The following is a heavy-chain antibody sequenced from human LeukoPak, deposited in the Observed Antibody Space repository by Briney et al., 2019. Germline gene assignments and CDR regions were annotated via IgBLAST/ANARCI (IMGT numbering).Heavy chain of an antibody. CDR1: GYSISSGYY. CDR3: ARGYSASWYGWFDP. D-gene: IGHD6-13*01. CDR2: IYHSGST. V-gene: IGHV4-38-2*02. J-gene: IGHJ5*02. Sequence: SETLSLTCTVSGYSISSGYYWGWIRQPPGKGLEWIGSIYHSGSTYYNPSLKSRVTISVDTSENQFSLKLSSVTAADTAVYYCARGYSASWYGWFDPWGQGTLVTVSS.